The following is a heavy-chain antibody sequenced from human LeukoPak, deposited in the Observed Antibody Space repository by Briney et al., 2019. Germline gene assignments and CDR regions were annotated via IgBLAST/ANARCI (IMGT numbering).Heavy chain of an antibody. CDR3: ARTASRVGENWFDP. D-gene: IGHD1-26*01. J-gene: IGHJ5*02. CDR2: TYYRSKWYN. Sequence: SQTLSLTCAISGDSVYSNSAAWHWIRQSPSRGLEWLGRTYYRSKWYNEYAVSVKGRITINPDTSKNQFPLQLVSVTPEDTALYYCARTASRVGENWFDPWGQGTLVTVSS. CDR1: GDSVYSNSAA. V-gene: IGHV6-1*01.